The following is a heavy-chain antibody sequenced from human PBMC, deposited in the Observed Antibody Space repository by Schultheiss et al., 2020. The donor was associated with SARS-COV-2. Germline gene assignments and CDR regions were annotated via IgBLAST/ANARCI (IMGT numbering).Heavy chain of an antibody. CDR3: TTVGGDYSYYYYYGMDV. J-gene: IGHJ6*02. V-gene: IGHV3-49*03. D-gene: IGHD2-21*02. Sequence: GGSLRLSCTASGFTFGDYAMSWFRQAPGKGLEWVGFIRSKAYGGTTEYAASVKGRFTISRDDSKNTLYLQMNSLKTEDTAVYYCTTVGGDYSYYYYYGMDVWGQGTTVTVSS. CDR2: IRSKAYGGTT. CDR1: GFTFGDYA.